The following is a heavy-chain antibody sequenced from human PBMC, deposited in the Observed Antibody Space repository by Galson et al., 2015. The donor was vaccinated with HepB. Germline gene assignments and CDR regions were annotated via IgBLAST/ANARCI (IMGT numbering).Heavy chain of an antibody. Sequence: SLRLSCAASGFTVSSNYMSWVRQAPGKGLEWVSVIYSGGSTYYADSVKGRFTISRDNSKNTLYLQMNSLRAEDTTVYYCARSCIAARPARYWYFDLWGRGTLVTVSS. CDR2: IYSGGST. CDR3: ARSCIAARPARYWYFDL. J-gene: IGHJ2*01. D-gene: IGHD6-6*01. CDR1: GFTVSSNY. V-gene: IGHV3-53*01.